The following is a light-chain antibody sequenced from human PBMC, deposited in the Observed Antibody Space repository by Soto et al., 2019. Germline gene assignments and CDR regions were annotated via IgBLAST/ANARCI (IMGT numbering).Light chain of an antibody. CDR1: SSDVGTYNY. J-gene: IGLJ2*01. CDR2: EVS. Sequence: QSALTQPPSASGSPGQSVTISCTGTSSDVGTYNYVSWYQQHPGKAPNLLIYEVSKRPSGVPDRFSGSKSGNTASLTVSGLQAEDEADYYCYSYAGSSNLVFGGGTKLTVL. CDR3: YSYAGSSNLV. V-gene: IGLV2-8*01.